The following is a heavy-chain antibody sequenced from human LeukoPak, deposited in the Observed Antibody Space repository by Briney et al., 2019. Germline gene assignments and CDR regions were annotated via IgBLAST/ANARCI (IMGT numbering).Heavy chain of an antibody. CDR1: GGSISSYY. J-gene: IGHJ5*02. CDR3: ARHIRTVVLQMGNWFDP. Sequence: SETLSLTCTVSGGSISSYYWSWIRQPPEKGLEWIGYIYYSGSTNYNPSLKSRVTLSVDTSKNQFPLRQSAVTAAETAVYCGARHIRTVVLQMGNWFDPWGQGTLVTVSS. CDR2: IYYSGST. V-gene: IGHV4-59*08. D-gene: IGHD2-15*01.